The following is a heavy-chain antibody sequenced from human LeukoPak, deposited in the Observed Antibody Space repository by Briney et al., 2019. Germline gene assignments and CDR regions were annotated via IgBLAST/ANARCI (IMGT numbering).Heavy chain of an antibody. Sequence: SETLSLTCAVYGGSFSGYYWSWIRQPQGKGLEWVGEINHSGSTNYNPSLKSRVTISVDTSKNQFSLKLSSVTAADTAVYYCARGSLVYDFWSGYYAMNAFDISGQGTMVTVSS. J-gene: IGHJ3*02. V-gene: IGHV4-34*01. CDR1: GGSFSGYY. D-gene: IGHD3-3*01. CDR2: INHSGST. CDR3: ARGSLVYDFWSGYYAMNAFDI.